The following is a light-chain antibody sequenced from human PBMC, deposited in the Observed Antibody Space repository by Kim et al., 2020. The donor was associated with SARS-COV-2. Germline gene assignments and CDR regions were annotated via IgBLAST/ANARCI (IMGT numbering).Light chain of an antibody. J-gene: IGKJ4*01. CDR2: DAS. Sequence: AAVGDRGTVTWRASQSITTCLAWYRQRQGKAPELLIYDASSLQSGVPSRFTGSGSGTEFTLTISSLQPDDFATYYCQQHKTYPLTFGGGTKVDIK. CDR3: QQHKTYPLT. V-gene: IGKV1-5*01. CDR1: QSITTC.